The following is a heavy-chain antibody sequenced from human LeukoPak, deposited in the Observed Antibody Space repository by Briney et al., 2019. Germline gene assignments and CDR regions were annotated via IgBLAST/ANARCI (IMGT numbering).Heavy chain of an antibody. V-gene: IGHV3-23*01. CDR1: GFTFSSYD. J-gene: IGHJ6*03. CDR3: AKDMAAGTEWVVYYYMDV. Sequence: GGSLRLSCAASGFTFSSYDMRWVRQAPGKGLEWVSAISGSGGSTYYADSVKGRFTISRDNSKNTLYLQMNSLRAEDTAVYYCAKDMAAGTEWVVYYYMDVCGKGTTVTVSS. D-gene: IGHD6-13*01. CDR2: ISGSGGST.